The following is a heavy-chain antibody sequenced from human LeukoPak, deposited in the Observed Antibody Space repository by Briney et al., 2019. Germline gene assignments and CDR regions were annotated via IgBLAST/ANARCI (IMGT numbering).Heavy chain of an antibody. CDR2: IRSKAYGGTT. J-gene: IGHJ4*02. V-gene: IGHV3-49*04. D-gene: IGHD3-16*02. Sequence: GGSLRLSCTASGFTFGDYAMSWVRQAPGKGPEWVGFIRSKAYGGTTEYAASVKGRFTISRDDSKSIAYLQMNSLKTEDTAVYYCTRVGDYVWGSYRPTRRIDYWGQGTLVTVSS. CDR1: GFTFGDYA. CDR3: TRVGDYVWGSYRPTRRIDY.